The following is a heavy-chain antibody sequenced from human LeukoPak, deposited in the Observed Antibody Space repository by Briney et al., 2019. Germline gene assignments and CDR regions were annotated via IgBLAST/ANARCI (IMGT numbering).Heavy chain of an antibody. D-gene: IGHD4/OR15-4a*01. CDR1: GGTFSSYA. Sequence: ASVKVSCKASGGTFSSYAISWVRQAPGQGPEWMGRIGPIFGTANYAQKFQGRVTITTDESTSTAYMELTSLRSEDTAVYYCARDQGYGAYGLDYWGQGTLVTVSS. CDR3: ARDQGYGAYGLDY. V-gene: IGHV1-69*05. CDR2: IGPIFGTA. J-gene: IGHJ4*02.